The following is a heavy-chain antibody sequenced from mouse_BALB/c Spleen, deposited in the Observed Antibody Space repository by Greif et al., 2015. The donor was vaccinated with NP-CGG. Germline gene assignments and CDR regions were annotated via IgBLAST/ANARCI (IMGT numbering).Heavy chain of an antibody. J-gene: IGHJ4*01. V-gene: IGHV3-2*02. D-gene: IGHD2-3*01. CDR2: ISCSGST. Sequence: EVQLVESGPGLVKPSQSLSLTCTVTGYSITSDYAWNWIRQFPGNKLEWMGYISCSGSTSYNPSLKSRISITRDTSKNQFFLQLNSVTTEDTATYYCARTDYDGYYYAMDYWGQGTSVTVSS. CDR1: GYSITSDYA. CDR3: ARTDYDGYYYAMDY.